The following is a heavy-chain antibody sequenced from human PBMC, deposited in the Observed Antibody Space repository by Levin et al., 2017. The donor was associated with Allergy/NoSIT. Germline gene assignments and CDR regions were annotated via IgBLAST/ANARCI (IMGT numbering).Heavy chain of an antibody. V-gene: IGHV3-30*18. CDR3: AKDKGVRSGWYFDY. CDR1: GFTFSSYG. Sequence: GESLKISCAASGFTFSSYGMHWVRQAPGKGLEWVAVISYDGSNKYYADSVKGRFTISRDNSKNTLYLQMNSLRAEDTAVYYCAKDKGVRSGWYFDYWGQGTLVTVSS. CDR2: ISYDGSNK. J-gene: IGHJ4*02. D-gene: IGHD6-19*01.